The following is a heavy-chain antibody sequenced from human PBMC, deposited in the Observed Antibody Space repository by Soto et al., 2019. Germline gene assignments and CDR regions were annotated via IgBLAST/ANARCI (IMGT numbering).Heavy chain of an antibody. J-gene: IGHJ4*02. CDR3: AHCRGGVANF. CDR2: IYWDDDK. V-gene: IGHV2-5*02. Sequence: QITLNESGPTLVKPTQTLTLTCTFSGFSLSTRDVGVGWIRQPPGKALEWLGVIYWDDDKRYSPSLKSRLTITKDTSKNQVVLRMTKMDPVDTDTYYCAHCRGGVANFWGQGTLVTVSS. CDR1: GFSLSTRDVG. D-gene: IGHD3-16*01.